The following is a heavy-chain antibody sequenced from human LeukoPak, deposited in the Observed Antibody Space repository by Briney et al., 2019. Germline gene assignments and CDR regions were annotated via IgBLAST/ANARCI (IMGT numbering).Heavy chain of an antibody. D-gene: IGHD6-6*01. CDR1: GFTFSSYG. CDR2: ISYDGSNK. J-gene: IGHJ4*02. Sequence: GGSLRLSCAASGFTFSSYGMHWVRQAPGKGLEWVAVISYDGSNKYYADSVKGRFTTSRDNSKNTLYLQMNSLRAEDTAVYYCAKRIAAHESYWGQGTLVTVSS. CDR3: AKRIAAHESY. V-gene: IGHV3-30*18.